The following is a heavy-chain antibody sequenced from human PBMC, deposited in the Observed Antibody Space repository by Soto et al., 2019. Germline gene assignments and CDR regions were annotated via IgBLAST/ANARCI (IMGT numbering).Heavy chain of an antibody. Sequence: SETLSLTCAVSGGSISSSNWWSWVRQPPGKGLEWIGEIYHSGSTKYNPSLKSRVTISVDKSKNQFSLKLSSVTTADTAVYYCARFTGYDSSSWAHYYYYGMDVWGQGTTVTVSS. D-gene: IGHD6-13*01. CDR3: ARFTGYDSSSWAHYYYYGMDV. CDR1: GGSISSSNW. V-gene: IGHV4-4*02. CDR2: IYHSGST. J-gene: IGHJ6*02.